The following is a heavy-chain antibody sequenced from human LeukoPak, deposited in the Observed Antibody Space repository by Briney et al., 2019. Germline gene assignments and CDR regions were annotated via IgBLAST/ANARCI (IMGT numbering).Heavy chain of an antibody. V-gene: IGHV6-1*01. CDR1: GDSVSSAA. CDR2: TYYRSKWYN. J-gene: IGHJ4*02. Sequence: SQTLSLTCAVSGDSVSSAAWNWIRQSPSRGLEWLGKTYYRSKWYNDYAVSVKSRITINPDTSKNQFSLQPNSVTPEDTAVYYCARGGIGYCTSSSCYFDYWGQGTLVTVSS. CDR3: ARGGIGYCTSSSCYFDY. D-gene: IGHD2-2*01.